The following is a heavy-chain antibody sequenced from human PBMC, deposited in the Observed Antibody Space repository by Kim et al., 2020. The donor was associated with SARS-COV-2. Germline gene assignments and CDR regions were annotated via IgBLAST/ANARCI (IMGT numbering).Heavy chain of an antibody. CDR3: ASRGIMARIEYFDY. CDR1: GDSIVSSDYY. Sequence: SETLSLTCTVSGDSIVSSDYYWGWIRQSPGKGLEWIGTVFYTGSTFYNPSLKSRVSISVDTSKNQFSLRLFSVTAADTGVYYRASRGIMARIEYFDYWG. CDR2: VFYTGST. V-gene: IGHV4-39*01. D-gene: IGHD5-12*01. J-gene: IGHJ4*01.